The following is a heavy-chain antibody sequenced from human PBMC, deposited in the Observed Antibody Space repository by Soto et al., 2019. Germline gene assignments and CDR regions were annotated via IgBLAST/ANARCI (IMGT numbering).Heavy chain of an antibody. V-gene: IGHV1-2*04. CDR1: GYTFTGYY. J-gene: IGHJ5*02. CDR3: ARAPYSSSSNWFDP. Sequence: QVQLVQSGAEVKKPGASVKVSCKASGYTFTGYYMHWVRQAPGQGLEWMGWINPNSGGTNYAQKFRGWVTMTRDTSISTAYMELSRLRSDDTAVYYCARAPYSSSSNWFDPWGQGTLVTVSS. CDR2: INPNSGGT. D-gene: IGHD6-6*01.